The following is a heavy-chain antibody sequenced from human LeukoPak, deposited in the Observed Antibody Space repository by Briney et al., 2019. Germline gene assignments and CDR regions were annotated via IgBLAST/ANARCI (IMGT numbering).Heavy chain of an antibody. Sequence: ASVKVSCKASGYTFTSYGISWVRQAPGQGLEWMGWISAYNGNTNYAQKLQGRVTMTTDTSTSTAYMELRSLRSDDTAVYYCARDTYDFWSGCQNYFDYWGQGTLVTVSS. D-gene: IGHD3-3*01. CDR2: ISAYNGNT. CDR1: GYTFTSYG. J-gene: IGHJ4*02. CDR3: ARDTYDFWSGCQNYFDY. V-gene: IGHV1-18*01.